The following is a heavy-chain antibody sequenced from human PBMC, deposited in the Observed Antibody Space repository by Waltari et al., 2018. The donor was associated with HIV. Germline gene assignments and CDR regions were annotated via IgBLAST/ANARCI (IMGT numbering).Heavy chain of an antibody. CDR2: MYHSGST. Sequence: QVQLQESGPGLVKPSETLSLTCTVSGYSISSGYSWGWIRQPPGKGLEWIGSMYHSGSTYYNPSLKSRVTMSVDTSKNQFSLKLSSVTAADTAVYYCARRSGEYWYFDLWGRGTLVTVSS. D-gene: IGHD7-27*01. J-gene: IGHJ2*01. CDR1: GYSISSGYS. CDR3: ARRSGEYWYFDL. V-gene: IGHV4-38-2*02.